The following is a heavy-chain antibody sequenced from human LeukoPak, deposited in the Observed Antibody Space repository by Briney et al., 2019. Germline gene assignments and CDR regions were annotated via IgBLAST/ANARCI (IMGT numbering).Heavy chain of an antibody. V-gene: IGHV4-34*01. CDR1: GGSFSGYY. CDR3: ARSSGYYV. D-gene: IGHD3-22*01. CDR2: INHSGST. J-gene: IGHJ4*02. Sequence: SETLSLTCAVYGGSFSGYYWSWIRQPPGKGLEWIGEINHSGSTNNNPFLKSRVTISVDTSKNQFSLKLSSVTAADAAVYYCARSSGYYVWGQGTLVTVSS.